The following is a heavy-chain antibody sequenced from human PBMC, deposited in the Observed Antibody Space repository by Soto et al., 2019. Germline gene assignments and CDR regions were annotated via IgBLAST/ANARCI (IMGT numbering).Heavy chain of an antibody. D-gene: IGHD3-16*01. CDR3: ARDLWNYDYVWGSSPLYYYYYGMDV. Sequence: ASVKVSCKASGYTFTSYYMHWVRQAPGQGLEWMGIINPSGGSTSYAQKFQGRVTMTRDTSTSTVYMELSSLRSEDPAVYYCARDLWNYDYVWGSSPLYYYYYGMDVWGQGTTVTVSS. V-gene: IGHV1-46*01. CDR1: GYTFTSYY. CDR2: INPSGGST. J-gene: IGHJ6*02.